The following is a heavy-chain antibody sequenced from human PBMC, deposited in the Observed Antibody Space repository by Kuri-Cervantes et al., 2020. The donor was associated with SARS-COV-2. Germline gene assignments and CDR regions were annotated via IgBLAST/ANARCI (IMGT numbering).Heavy chain of an antibody. D-gene: IGHD2-15*01. CDR1: GYSISSGYY. V-gene: IGHV4-38-2*01. CDR3: ARLKRGSNWFDP. Sequence: SQTLSLTCAVSGYSISSGYYWGWIRQPPGKGLEWIGSIYHSGSTYYNPSLKSRVTIPVDTSKNQFSLKLSSVTAADTAVYYCARLKRGSNWFDPWGQGTLVTVSS. CDR2: IYHSGST. J-gene: IGHJ5*02.